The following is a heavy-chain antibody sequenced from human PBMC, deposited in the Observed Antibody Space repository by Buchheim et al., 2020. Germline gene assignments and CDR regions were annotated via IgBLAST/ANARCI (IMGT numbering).Heavy chain of an antibody. CDR3: ATANALGYCSGGSCYAVSRYYYGMDV. J-gene: IGHJ6*02. Sequence: QVQLQQWGAGLLKPSETLSLTCAVYGGSFSGYYWSWIRQPPGKGLEWIGEINHSGSTNYNPSLKSRVTISVDTSKNQFSLKLSSVTAADTAVYYCATANALGYCSGGSCYAVSRYYYGMDVWGQGTT. CDR1: GGSFSGYY. CDR2: INHSGST. D-gene: IGHD2-15*01. V-gene: IGHV4-34*01.